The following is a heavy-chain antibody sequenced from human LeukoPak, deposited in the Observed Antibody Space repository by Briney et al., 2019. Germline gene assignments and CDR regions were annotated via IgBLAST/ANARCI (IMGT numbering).Heavy chain of an antibody. J-gene: IGHJ4*02. CDR2: INPNSGDT. Sequence: ASVKVSCKASGYIFTGYFIHWVRQAPGQGLEWMGRINPNSGDTYYPQTFQGRVTMTRDTSINTAYMELGRLRSDDTAVYYCARDLSSTSNWELDYWGQGVLVTVSS. D-gene: IGHD7-27*01. CDR3: ARDLSSTSNWELDY. V-gene: IGHV1-2*06. CDR1: GYIFTGYF.